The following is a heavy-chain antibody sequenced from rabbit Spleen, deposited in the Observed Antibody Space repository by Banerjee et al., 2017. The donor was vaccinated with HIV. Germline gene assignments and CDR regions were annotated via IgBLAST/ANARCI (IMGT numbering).Heavy chain of an antibody. J-gene: IGHJ6*01. V-gene: IGHV1S45*01. CDR2: IYAGSIVTP. CDR3: ARERTGNSDGGVYDL. CDR1: GIDFSSSNW. D-gene: IGHD6-1*01. Sequence: QEQLEESGGDLVKPGASLTLTCTASGIDFSSSNWICWVRQAPGKGLEWIACIYAGSIVTPSSANWPKGRFPTPKPPAPRVPLKMPSLTAADTATYFWARERTGNSDGGVYDLWAPGPLFTVS.